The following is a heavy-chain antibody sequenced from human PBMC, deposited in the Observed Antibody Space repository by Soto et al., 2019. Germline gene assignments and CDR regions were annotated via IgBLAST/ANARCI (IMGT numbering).Heavy chain of an antibody. D-gene: IGHD3-3*01. CDR3: AIDSALEWLFFDY. CDR2: ISSSTI. CDR1: GFTFSSYS. V-gene: IGHV3-48*02. Sequence: EVQLVESGGGLVQPGGSLRLSCAASGFTFSSYSMNWVRQAPGKGLEWVSYISSSTIYYADSVKGRFTISRDNAKNSMYMQMNSLRDEDTAVYYCAIDSALEWLFFDYWGQGTLVTVSS. J-gene: IGHJ4*02.